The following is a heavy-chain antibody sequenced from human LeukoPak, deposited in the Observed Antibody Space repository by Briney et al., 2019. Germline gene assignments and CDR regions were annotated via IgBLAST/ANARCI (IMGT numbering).Heavy chain of an antibody. CDR2: INHSGST. Sequence: SETLSLTCTVSGGSISSYYWSWIRQPPGKGLEWIGEINHSGSTNYNPSLESRVTISVDTSKNQFSLKLSSVTAADTAVYYCARVRPGPGAFDYWGQGTLVTVSS. CDR1: GGSISSYY. D-gene: IGHD1-14*01. V-gene: IGHV4-34*01. J-gene: IGHJ4*02. CDR3: ARVRPGPGAFDY.